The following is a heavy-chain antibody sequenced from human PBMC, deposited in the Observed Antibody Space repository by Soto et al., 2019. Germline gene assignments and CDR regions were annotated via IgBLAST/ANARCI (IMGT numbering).Heavy chain of an antibody. CDR3: AKLYDSSSTYAFDI. J-gene: IGHJ3*02. Sequence: PGESLKISCKGSGYTFTSYWIAWVRQMPGKGLEWMGTIYPGDSDTRYSPSFQGQVTISADKSISTAYLQWSSLKASDTALYYCAKLYDSSSTYAFDIWGQGKMVTVS. CDR1: GYTFTSYW. D-gene: IGHD3-22*01. V-gene: IGHV5-51*01. CDR2: IYPGDSDT.